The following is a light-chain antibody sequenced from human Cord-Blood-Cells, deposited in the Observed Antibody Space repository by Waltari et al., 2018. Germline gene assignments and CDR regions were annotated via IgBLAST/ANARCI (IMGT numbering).Light chain of an antibody. J-gene: IGLJ3*02. CDR2: EGS. CDR3: CSYAGSSTWV. CDR1: SSDVGRYNL. V-gene: IGLV2-23*01. Sequence: QSALTQPASVSGSPGQSITISCTGTSSDVGRYNLVSWYQQHQGKAPKLIIYEGSKRASGVSNRFSGSKSGNTASLTISGLQAEDEADYYCCSYAGSSTWVFGGGTKLTVL.